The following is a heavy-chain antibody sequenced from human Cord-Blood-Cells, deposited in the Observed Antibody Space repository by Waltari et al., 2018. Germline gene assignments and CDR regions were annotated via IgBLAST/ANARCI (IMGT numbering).Heavy chain of an antibody. D-gene: IGHD5-18*01. CDR3: ARPDSYGTIDAYYFDY. Sequence: QVQLQQWGAGLLKPSETLSLTCAVYGGSFSGYYWSWIRQPPGKGLEWIGEINHSGSTNYNPSLKSRVTISVDTSKNQFSLKLSSVTAADTAVYYCARPDSYGTIDAYYFDYWGQGTLVTVSS. CDR1: GGSFSGYY. V-gene: IGHV4-34*01. J-gene: IGHJ4*02. CDR2: INHSGST.